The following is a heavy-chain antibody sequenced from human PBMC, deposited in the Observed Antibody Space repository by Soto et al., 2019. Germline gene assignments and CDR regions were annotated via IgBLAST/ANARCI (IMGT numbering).Heavy chain of an antibody. J-gene: IGHJ3*02. CDR3: AKDRGYSGYEDAFDI. D-gene: IGHD5-12*01. CDR1: GFTFDDYA. CDR2: ISWNSGSI. V-gene: IGHV3-9*01. Sequence: EVQLMESGGGLVQPGRSLRLSCAASGFTFDDYAMHWVRQAPGKGLEWVSGISWNSGSIGYADSVKGRFTISRDNAKNSLYLQMNSLRAEDTALYYCAKDRGYSGYEDAFDIWGQGTMVTVSS.